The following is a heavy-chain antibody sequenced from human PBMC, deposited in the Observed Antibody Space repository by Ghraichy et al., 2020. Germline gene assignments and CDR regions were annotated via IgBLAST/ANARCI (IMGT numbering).Heavy chain of an antibody. J-gene: IGHJ4*02. D-gene: IGHD6-13*01. CDR2: INPNSGGT. Sequence: ASVKVSCKASGYTFTGYYMHWVRQAPGQGLEWMGWINPNSGGTNYAQKFQGRVTMTRDTSISTAYMELSRLRSDDTAVYYCARDTNGEGKRAAGTGDYWGQGTLVTVSS. CDR3: ARDTNGEGKRAAGTGDY. CDR1: GYTFTGYY. V-gene: IGHV1-2*02.